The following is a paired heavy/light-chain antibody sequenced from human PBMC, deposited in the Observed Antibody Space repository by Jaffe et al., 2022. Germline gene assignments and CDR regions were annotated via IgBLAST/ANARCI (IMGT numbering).Light chain of an antibody. J-gene: IGKJ3*01. Sequence: DIQMTQSPSSLSASVGDSVTISCRTDQVIGIYLAWYLQKPGKVPRLLIYGASTLQSGVPSRFSGSGSGTDFTLAISRLQPEDVGVYYCQKYNSAPFTFGPGTKVEIK. V-gene: IGKV1-27*01. CDR3: QKYNSAPFT. CDR2: GAS. CDR1: QVIGIY.
Heavy chain of an antibody. J-gene: IGHJ6*03. Sequence: EEQLEESGGGPVKPGDSLTLSCVASGFIVKNYVLSWVRQAPGKGLEWVSSVSVGGFHKYYSDSVQGRFTIYRDDAKNVVFLQMSSLRVEDTGTYHCATRLRHARGGGGPQYHYYYMDVWGRGTTVAVSS. CDR3: ATRLRHARGGGGPQYHYYYMDV. V-gene: IGHV3-21*02. D-gene: IGHD1-26*01. CDR2: VSVGGFHK. CDR1: GFIVKNYV.